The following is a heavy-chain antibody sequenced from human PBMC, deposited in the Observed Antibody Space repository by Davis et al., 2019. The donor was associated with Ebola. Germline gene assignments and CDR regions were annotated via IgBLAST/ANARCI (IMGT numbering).Heavy chain of an antibody. CDR1: GFTFSSYG. Sequence: PGGSLRLSCAASGFTFSSYGMHWVRQAPGKGLEWVAVIWYDGSNKYYADSVKGRFTISRDNSKNTLYLQMNSLRAEDTAVYYCAKGLESRYDFWSDGFDYWGQGTLVTVSS. D-gene: IGHD3-3*01. J-gene: IGHJ4*02. CDR3: AKGLESRYDFWSDGFDY. V-gene: IGHV3-33*06. CDR2: IWYDGSNK.